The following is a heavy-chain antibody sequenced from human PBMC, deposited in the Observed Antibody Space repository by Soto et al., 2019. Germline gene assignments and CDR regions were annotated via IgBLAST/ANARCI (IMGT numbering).Heavy chain of an antibody. CDR1: GGSFSGYY. Sequence: SETLSLTCAVYGGSFSGYYWSWIRQPPGKGLEWIGEINHSGSTNYNPSLKSRVTISVDTSKNQFSLKLSSVTAADTAVYYCASWYVLGYYFWGQGTLVTVSS. V-gene: IGHV4-34*01. J-gene: IGHJ4*02. D-gene: IGHD3-22*01. CDR3: ASWYVLGYYF. CDR2: INHSGST.